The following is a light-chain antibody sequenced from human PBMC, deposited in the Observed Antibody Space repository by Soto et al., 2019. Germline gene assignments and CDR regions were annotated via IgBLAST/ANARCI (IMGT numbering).Light chain of an antibody. Sequence: QSVLTQLPSVSGAPGQRVTISCTGSSSNIGAGYDVHWYQQRPGTAPKLLIFGNINRPSGVPDRFSGSKSGTSASLAITGPQAEDEGDYYCQSYDSTLSARYVFGTGTKLTVL. J-gene: IGLJ1*01. CDR3: QSYDSTLSARYV. CDR1: SSNIGAGYD. V-gene: IGLV1-40*01. CDR2: GNI.